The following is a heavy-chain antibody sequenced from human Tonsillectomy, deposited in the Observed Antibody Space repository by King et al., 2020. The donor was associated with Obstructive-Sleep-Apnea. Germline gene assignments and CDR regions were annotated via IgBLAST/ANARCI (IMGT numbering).Heavy chain of an antibody. CDR1: GGSISSGGYY. J-gene: IGHJ6*02. CDR3: ARVVAGTPHYYYGMDV. V-gene: IGHV4-31*03. Sequence: QLQESGPGLVKPSQTLSLTCTVSGGSISSGGYYWSWIRQHPGKGLEWIGYIYYSGSTYYNPSLKSRVTISVDTSKNQFSLKLSSVTAADTAVYYCARVVAGTPHYYYGMDVWGQGTTVTVSS. D-gene: IGHD6-19*01. CDR2: IYYSGST.